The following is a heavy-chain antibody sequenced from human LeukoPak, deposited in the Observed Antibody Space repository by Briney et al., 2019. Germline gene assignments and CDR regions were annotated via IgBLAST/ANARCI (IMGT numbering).Heavy chain of an antibody. CDR3: ARDQEVAGAYYYYGMDV. Sequence: ASVKVSCKASGYTFTSYGISWVRQAPGQGLEWMGWISAYNGNTNYAQKLQGRVTMTTDTSTSTAYMELRSLRSDDTAVYYCARDQEVAGAYYYYGMDVWGQGTTVTDSS. V-gene: IGHV1-18*01. J-gene: IGHJ6*02. D-gene: IGHD6-19*01. CDR1: GYTFTSYG. CDR2: ISAYNGNT.